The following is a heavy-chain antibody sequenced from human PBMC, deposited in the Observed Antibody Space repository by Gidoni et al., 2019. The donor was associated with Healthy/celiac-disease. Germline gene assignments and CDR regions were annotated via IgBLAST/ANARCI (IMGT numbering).Heavy chain of an antibody. D-gene: IGHD3-16*01. J-gene: IGHJ4*02. CDR2: ISGSGGST. V-gene: IGHV3-23*01. CDR3: AKARPEAAMGGFDY. Sequence: EVPLLESGGGLVQPGGSLILSCAASGVTFSSYAMSWVRQDPGKGMEWVSAISGSGGSTYYADSVKGRFTISRDNSKNTLYLQMNSLRAEDTAVYYCAKARPEAAMGGFDYWGQGTLVTVSS. CDR1: GVTFSSYA.